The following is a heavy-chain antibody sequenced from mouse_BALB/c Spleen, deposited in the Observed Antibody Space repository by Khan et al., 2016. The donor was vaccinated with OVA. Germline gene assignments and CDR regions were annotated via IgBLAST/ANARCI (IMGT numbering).Heavy chain of an antibody. J-gene: IGHJ1*01. CDR2: IYPSDSYT. V-gene: IGHV1-69*02. Sequence: QVQLKQSGAELVRPGASVKLSCKASGYTFTSYWINWVKQRPGQGLEWIGNIYPSDSYTNYNQNFKDKATLTVDKSSSTVYMQLSSPTSEDSAVYYCTRFITTVPYWYFDVWGAGTTVTVSS. CDR3: TRFITTVPYWYFDV. D-gene: IGHD1-1*01. CDR1: GYTFTSYW.